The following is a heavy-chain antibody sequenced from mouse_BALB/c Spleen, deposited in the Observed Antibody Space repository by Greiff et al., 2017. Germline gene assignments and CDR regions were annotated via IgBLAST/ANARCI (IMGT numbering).Heavy chain of an antibody. V-gene: IGHV1-69*02. CDR3: ARSDGYYVGWYFDV. Sequence: QVQLQQPGAELVKPGASVKLSCKASGYTFTSYWMHWVKQRPGQGLEWIGEIDPSDSYTNYSQKFKGKATLTVDKSSSTAYMQLSSLTSEDSAVYYCARSDGYYVGWYFDVWGAGTTVTVSS. CDR2: IDPSDSYT. CDR1: GYTFTSYW. J-gene: IGHJ1*01. D-gene: IGHD2-3*01.